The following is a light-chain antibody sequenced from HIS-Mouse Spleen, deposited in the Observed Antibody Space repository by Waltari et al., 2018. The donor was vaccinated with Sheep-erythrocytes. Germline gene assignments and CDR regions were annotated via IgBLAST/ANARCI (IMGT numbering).Light chain of an antibody. Sequence: IVLTQSPATLSLSPGERAHLSCRASQSVSSYLAWYQQKPGQAPRLLIYDASNRATGIPARFSGSGSGTDFTLTISSLEPEDFAVYYCQQRSNWYTFGQGTKLEIK. CDR2: DAS. CDR3: QQRSNWYT. J-gene: IGKJ2*01. CDR1: QSVSSY. V-gene: IGKV3-11*01.